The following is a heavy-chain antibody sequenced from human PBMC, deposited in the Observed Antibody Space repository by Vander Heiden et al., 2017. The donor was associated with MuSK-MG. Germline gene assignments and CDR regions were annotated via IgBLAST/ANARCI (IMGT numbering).Heavy chain of an antibody. V-gene: IGHV4-38-2*01. CDR1: GYSITTGYF. D-gene: IGHD2-2*01. J-gene: IGHJ2*01. CDR3: ARAIYCSGSTCYLGYFDL. CDR2: INHSGST. Sequence: QVQLQESGPGLVKPSETLSLTCVVSGYSITTGYFWGWIRQPPGKGLEWIGSINHSGSTFSNPSLKSRVTISVDTSKNQFSLKLSSVTDADTAVYFCARAIYCSGSTCYLGYFDLWGRGTLVTVSS.